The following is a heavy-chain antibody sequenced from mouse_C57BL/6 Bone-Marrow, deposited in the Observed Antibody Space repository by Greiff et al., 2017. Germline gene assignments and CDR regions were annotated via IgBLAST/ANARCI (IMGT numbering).Heavy chain of an antibody. CDR3: AAFYYGNLAWFAY. D-gene: IGHD2-1*01. CDR2: IDPANGNT. CDR1: GFNIKNTY. Sequence: EVQLQESVAELVRPGASVKLSCTASGFNIKNTYMHWVKQRPEQGLEWIGRIDPANGNTKYAPKFQGKATITADTSSNTAYLQLSSLTSEDTAIYYCAAFYYGNLAWFAYWGQGTLVTVSA. J-gene: IGHJ3*01. V-gene: IGHV14-3*01.